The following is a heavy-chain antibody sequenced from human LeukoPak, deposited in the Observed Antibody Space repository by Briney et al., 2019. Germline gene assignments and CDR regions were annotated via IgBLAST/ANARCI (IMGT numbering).Heavy chain of an antibody. CDR1: GGSISSGGYY. D-gene: IGHD4-17*01. J-gene: IGHJ3*02. Sequence: SETLSLTCTVSGGSISSGGYYWSWIRQRPGKGLEWIGYIYYSGSTFYNPSLKSRVTISVDTSENQFSLKLSSVTAADTAVYYCARDLTTVTGAFDIWGQGTMVTVSS. CDR3: ARDLTTVTGAFDI. CDR2: IYYSGST. V-gene: IGHV4-31*03.